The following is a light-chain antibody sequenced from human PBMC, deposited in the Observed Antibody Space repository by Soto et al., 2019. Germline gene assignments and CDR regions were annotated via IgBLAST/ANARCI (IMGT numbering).Light chain of an antibody. Sequence: EIVLTQSPGTLSLPPGERATLSCRASQSIRSNYVAWYQQKPGQGPRLLIYGASSRATGVPDRFSGSGSGTDFTLIISRLEPEDFAMYYCQQYGSSPRTFGQGTKVDIK. J-gene: IGKJ1*01. CDR1: QSIRSNY. CDR3: QQYGSSPRT. CDR2: GAS. V-gene: IGKV3-20*01.